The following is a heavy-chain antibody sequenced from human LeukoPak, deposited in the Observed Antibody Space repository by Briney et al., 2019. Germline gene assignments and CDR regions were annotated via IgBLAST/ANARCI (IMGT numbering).Heavy chain of an antibody. CDR2: INLKSGGT. V-gene: IGHV1-2*02. Sequence: ASVKVSCKASGYTFTGHSIHWVRQAPGQGLEWMGWINLKSGGTNYAQNFQARVTMTRETSISTAYMELSRLRSDDTAVYYCAREDSTGYSSLDYWGQGTLVTVSS. CDR1: GYTFTGHS. J-gene: IGHJ4*02. CDR3: AREDSTGYSSLDY. D-gene: IGHD3-22*01.